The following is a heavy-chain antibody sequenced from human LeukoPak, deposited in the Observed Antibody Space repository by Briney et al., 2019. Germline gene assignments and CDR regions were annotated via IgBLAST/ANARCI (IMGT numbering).Heavy chain of an antibody. CDR1: GFTFSSYG. Sequence: GGSLRLSCAASGFTFSSYGMHWVRQAPGKGLEWVAVIWYDGSNKYYADSVKGRFTISRDNAKNSLYLQMNSLRAEDTAVYYCARASVGSYFSDYWGQGTLVTVSS. D-gene: IGHD1-26*01. J-gene: IGHJ4*02. CDR2: IWYDGSNK. CDR3: ARASVGSYFSDY. V-gene: IGHV3-33*01.